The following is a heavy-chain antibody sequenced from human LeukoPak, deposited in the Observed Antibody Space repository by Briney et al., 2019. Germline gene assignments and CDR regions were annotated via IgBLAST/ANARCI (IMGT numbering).Heavy chain of an antibody. V-gene: IGHV3-23*01. CDR2: ISDSGDAT. D-gene: IGHD3-3*01. Sequence: GGSLRLSCEVSGFIFSYNGMNWVRQAPGKGLEWVSAISDSGDATYYADSVKGRFTISRDNSKSTLYLQMNSLRGEDTAIYYCARHLEWSWDYWGQGTLSPSPQ. CDR1: GFIFSYNG. CDR3: ARHLEWSWDY. J-gene: IGHJ4*02.